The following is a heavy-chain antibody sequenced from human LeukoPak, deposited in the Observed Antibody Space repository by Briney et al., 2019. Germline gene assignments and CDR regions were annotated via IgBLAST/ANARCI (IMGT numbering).Heavy chain of an antibody. D-gene: IGHD5-12*01. CDR2: INHSGST. CDR3: ARETGSGYDKSAFDI. Sequence: SETLSLTCAVYGGSFSGYYWSWIRQPPGKGLEWIGEINHSGSTNYNPSLKSRVTISVDTSKNQFSLKLSSVTAADTAVYYCARETGSGYDKSAFDIWGQGTMVTVSS. V-gene: IGHV4-34*01. CDR1: GGSFSGYY. J-gene: IGHJ3*02.